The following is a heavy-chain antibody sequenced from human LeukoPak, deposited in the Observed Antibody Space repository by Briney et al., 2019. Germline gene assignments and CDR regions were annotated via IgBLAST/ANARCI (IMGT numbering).Heavy chain of an antibody. V-gene: IGHV5-51*01. CDR2: IYPGDSDT. D-gene: IGHD3-22*01. Sequence: GESLKISCKGSGYSFTRYRIGWAPPMPGKDLKGIGIIYPGDSDTRYSPSLQGQVTISADKSISTAYLPWSSLKASDTAMYYCARHLVVGPTSYFDYWGQGTLVTVSS. J-gene: IGHJ4*02. CDR3: ARHLVVGPTSYFDY. CDR1: GYSFTRYR.